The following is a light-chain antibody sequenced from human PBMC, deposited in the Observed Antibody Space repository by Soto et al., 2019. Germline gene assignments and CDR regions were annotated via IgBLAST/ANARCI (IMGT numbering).Light chain of an antibody. CDR3: QQYGSSPS. J-gene: IGKJ4*01. V-gene: IGKV3-20*01. Sequence: MLTQSPGTLSPSSWERATLSCRASQSVSNNYLAWYQQKPGQAPRLLIYGASNRATGIPDRFSGSGSGTDFTLTISRLEPEDFAVYYCQQYGSSPSLGGGTKVDIK. CDR2: GAS. CDR1: QSVSNNY.